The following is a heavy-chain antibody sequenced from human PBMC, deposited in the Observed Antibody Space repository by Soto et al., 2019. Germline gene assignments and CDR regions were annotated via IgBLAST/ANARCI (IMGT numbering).Heavy chain of an antibody. CDR3: ARRILLWSVREAFAI. Sequence: EVQLVQSGAEVKKPGESLKISCKGFGYTYPSYWIGWVRQMPGKGLEWMGIIYPEDSDPRYSPSFQGQVNISAHKSISTAYLQWSSRKASDTAMYYCARRILLWSVREAFAIWGQGTMVTVSS. CDR2: IYPEDSDP. J-gene: IGHJ3*02. V-gene: IGHV5-51*03. D-gene: IGHD3-10*01. CDR1: GYTYPSYW.